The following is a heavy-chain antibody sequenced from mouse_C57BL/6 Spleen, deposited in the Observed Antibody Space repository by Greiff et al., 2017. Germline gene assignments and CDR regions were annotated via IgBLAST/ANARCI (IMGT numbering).Heavy chain of an antibody. J-gene: IGHJ4*01. CDR1: GYTFTSYW. CDR2: IDPTDSET. V-gene: IGHV1-52*01. CDR3: ARYYGDYYAMDY. Sequence: VQLQQSGAELVRPGSSVKLSCKASGYTFTSYWMHWVKQRPIQGLEWIGNIDPTDSETNYNQKFKDKATLTVDKSSSTAYMQLSSLTSEDSAVYYCARYYGDYYAMDYWGQGTSVTVSS. D-gene: IGHD1-2*01.